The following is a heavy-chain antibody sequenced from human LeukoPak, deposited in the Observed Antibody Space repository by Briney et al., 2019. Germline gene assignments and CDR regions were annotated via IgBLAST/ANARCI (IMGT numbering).Heavy chain of an antibody. Sequence: PGGSLRLSCAASGFIFSHYGMNWVRQAPGKGLEWVSVIYSGGSTYYADSVKGRFTISRDNSKNTLYLQMNSLRAEDTAVYYCAKVAEVGATGYYYYMDVWGKGTTVTISS. D-gene: IGHD1-26*01. CDR3: AKVAEVGATGYYYYMDV. CDR2: IYSGGST. V-gene: IGHV3-66*01. J-gene: IGHJ6*03. CDR1: GFIFSHYG.